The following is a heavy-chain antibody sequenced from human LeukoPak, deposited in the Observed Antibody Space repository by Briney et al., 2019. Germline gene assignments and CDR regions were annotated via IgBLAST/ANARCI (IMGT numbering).Heavy chain of an antibody. Sequence: ASVKVSCKASGYTFTSYDINWVRQATGQGLEWMGWMNPNSGNTGYAQKFQGRVTMTRNTSISTAYMELSSLRSEDTAVYYCARSRWAYYYDSSGYKYWGQGTLVTVSS. D-gene: IGHD3-22*01. CDR1: GYTFTSYD. J-gene: IGHJ4*02. CDR2: MNPNSGNT. V-gene: IGHV1-8*01. CDR3: ARSRWAYYYDSSGYKY.